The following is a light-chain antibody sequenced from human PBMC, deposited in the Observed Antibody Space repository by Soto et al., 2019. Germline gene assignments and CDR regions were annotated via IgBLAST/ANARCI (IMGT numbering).Light chain of an antibody. CDR1: SGSIASNY. CDR2: EDN. Sequence: NFMLTQPHSVSESPGKTVTISCTRSSGSIASNYVQWYQQRPGSAPTTVIYEDNQRPSGVPDRFSGSIDSSSNSASLTISGLKTEDEADYYCQSYDSSNPLVVFGGGTKSPS. CDR3: QSYDSSNPLVV. V-gene: IGLV6-57*03. J-gene: IGLJ2*01.